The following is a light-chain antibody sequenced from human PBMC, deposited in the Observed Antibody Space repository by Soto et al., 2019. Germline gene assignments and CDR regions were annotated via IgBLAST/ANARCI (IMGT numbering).Light chain of an antibody. CDR1: QSVTTY. Sequence: EIVLTQSPATLSLSPGERANISCRASQSVTTYLAWSQQKPGQAPTLLIYDAADRATAIAARFRGSGSGTDFTLTITSLEPQDYAFDYCQQQSNWPPSITFGQGTRREIK. V-gene: IGKV3-11*01. CDR3: QQQSNWPPSIT. CDR2: DAA. J-gene: IGKJ5*01.